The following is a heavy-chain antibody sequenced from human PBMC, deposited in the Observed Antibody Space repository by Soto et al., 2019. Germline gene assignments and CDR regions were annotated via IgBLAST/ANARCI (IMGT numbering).Heavy chain of an antibody. CDR1: GYTFTGYY. CDR2: INPNSGGT. D-gene: IGHD2-2*01. Sequence: GASVKVSCKASGYTFTGYYMHWVRQAPGQGLEWMGWINPNSGGTNYAQKFQGWVTMTRDTSISTAYMELSRLRSDDTAVYYCARDEAQNCSSTSCRQGPRLYYYGMDVWRHATTVTVSS. J-gene: IGHJ6*02. V-gene: IGHV1-2*04. CDR3: ARDEAQNCSSTSCRQGPRLYYYGMDV.